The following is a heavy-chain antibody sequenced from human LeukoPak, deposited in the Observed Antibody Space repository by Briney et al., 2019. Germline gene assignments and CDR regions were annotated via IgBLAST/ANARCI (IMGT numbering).Heavy chain of an antibody. V-gene: IGHV3-23*01. J-gene: IGHJ4*02. CDR2: ISGSGTNT. CDR1: GFTFSSYA. CDR3: ANRIAVAGTVY. Sequence: PGESLRLSCAASGFTFSSYAMSWVRQAPGKGLEWVSAISGSGTNTYYADSVKGRYTISRDNSKNTLYLQMNSLRAEDTAVYYCANRIAVAGTVYWGQGTLVTVSS. D-gene: IGHD6-19*01.